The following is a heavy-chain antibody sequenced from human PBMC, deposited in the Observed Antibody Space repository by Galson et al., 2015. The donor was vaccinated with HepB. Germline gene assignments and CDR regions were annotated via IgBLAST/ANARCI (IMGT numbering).Heavy chain of an antibody. D-gene: IGHD5-24*01. CDR3: ARASRNGYTRAEYFQH. V-gene: IGHV3-30*04. CDR2: TSSDGYNT. J-gene: IGHJ1*01. Sequence: SLRLSCAASGFTFSSYAMYWVRQAPGQGLEWVAVTSSDGYNTFYGDSVTGRFTISRDNSKNTLYLQMNSLRGEDTAVYYCARASRNGYTRAEYFQHWGQGTLVTVSS. CDR1: GFTFSSYA.